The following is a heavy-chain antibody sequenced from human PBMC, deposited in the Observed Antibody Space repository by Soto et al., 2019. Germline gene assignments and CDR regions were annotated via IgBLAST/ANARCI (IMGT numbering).Heavy chain of an antibody. Sequence: ASVKVSCKASGYTFTNHGISWVRQAPGQGLEWMGWISAYNGDTKYAQKFQGRVTLTTDSSTSTAYMELRSLRSDDTAVYYGARDPSNTSGYYTFFDYWGQGTLVTVSP. CDR1: GYTFTNHG. CDR3: ARDPSNTSGYYTFFDY. V-gene: IGHV1-18*01. J-gene: IGHJ4*02. D-gene: IGHD3-22*01. CDR2: ISAYNGDT.